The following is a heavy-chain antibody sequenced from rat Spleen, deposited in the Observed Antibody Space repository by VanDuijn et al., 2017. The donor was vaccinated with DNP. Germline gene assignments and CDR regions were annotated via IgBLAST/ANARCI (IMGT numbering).Heavy chain of an antibody. J-gene: IGHJ2*01. CDR1: GFTFSNYG. V-gene: IGHV5S13*01. D-gene: IGHD4-3*01. Sequence: EVQLVASGGGLVQPGSSLKLSCAASGFTFSNYGMAWVRQAPKKGLEWVATITASSGTTYYQDSVKGRFTISTDNAKNTLYLQMNSLRSEDMATYYCARHNSALDYWGQGVMVTVSS. CDR2: ITASSGTT. CDR3: ARHNSALDY.